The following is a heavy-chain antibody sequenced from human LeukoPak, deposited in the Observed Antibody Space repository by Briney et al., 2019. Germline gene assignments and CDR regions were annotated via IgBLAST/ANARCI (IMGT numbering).Heavy chain of an antibody. Sequence: GGSLRLSCAASGFTFSSYAMHWVRQAPGKGLEWVAVISYDGSNKYYADSVKGRFTISRDNYKNTLYLQMNSLRAEDTAVYYCAKDGGGYYTWAFDYWGQGTLVTVSS. CDR2: ISYDGSNK. CDR1: GFTFSSYA. J-gene: IGHJ4*02. V-gene: IGHV3-30*04. D-gene: IGHD3-22*01. CDR3: AKDGGGYYTWAFDY.